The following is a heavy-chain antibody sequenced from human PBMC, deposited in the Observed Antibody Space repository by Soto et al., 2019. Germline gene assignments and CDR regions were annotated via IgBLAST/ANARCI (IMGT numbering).Heavy chain of an antibody. J-gene: IGHJ6*02. CDR1: GFTFSSYS. Sequence: AGGSLRLSCAASGFTFSSYSMNWVRQAPGKGLEWVSSISSSSSYIYYADSVKGRFTISRDNAKNSLYLQMNSLGAEDTAVYYCAREPYYDFWSGYLGRYYYYGMDVWGQGTTVTVSS. CDR3: AREPYYDFWSGYLGRYYYYGMDV. D-gene: IGHD3-3*01. V-gene: IGHV3-21*01. CDR2: ISSSSSYI.